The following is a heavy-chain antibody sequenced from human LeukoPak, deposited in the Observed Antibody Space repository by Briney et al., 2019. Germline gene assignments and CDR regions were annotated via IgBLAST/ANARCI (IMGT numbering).Heavy chain of an antibody. D-gene: IGHD2-2*01. CDR1: GYTFTSYG. Sequence: ASVKVSCKASGYTFTSYGISWVRQAPGQGLEWMGWISAYNGNTSYAQKLQGRVTMTTDTSTSTAYMELRSLRSDDTAVYYCARVWISSTSRIHAFDIWGQGTMVTVSS. CDR3: ARVWISSTSRIHAFDI. V-gene: IGHV1-18*01. CDR2: ISAYNGNT. J-gene: IGHJ3*02.